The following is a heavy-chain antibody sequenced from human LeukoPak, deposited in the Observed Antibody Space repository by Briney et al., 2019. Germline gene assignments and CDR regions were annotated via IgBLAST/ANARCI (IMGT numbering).Heavy chain of an antibody. J-gene: IGHJ4*02. Sequence: GASVKVSCKASGYTFTSYGISWVRQAPGQGLEWMGWISAYNGNTNYAQKLQGRVTMTTDTSTSTAYMELRSLRSDDTAVYYCARGPKYNWNYEDYFDYWGQGTLVTVSS. CDR2: ISAYNGNT. V-gene: IGHV1-18*01. D-gene: IGHD1-7*01. CDR1: GYTFTSYG. CDR3: ARGPKYNWNYEDYFDY.